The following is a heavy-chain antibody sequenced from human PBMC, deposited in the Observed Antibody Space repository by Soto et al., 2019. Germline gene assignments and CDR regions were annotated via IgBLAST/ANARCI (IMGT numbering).Heavy chain of an antibody. J-gene: IGHJ6*03. CDR3: AKDVGSSWYWYYYMDV. CDR1: GFTFSSYA. D-gene: IGHD6-13*01. V-gene: IGHV3-23*01. CDR2: ISGSGGST. Sequence: EVQLLESGGGLVQPGGSLRLSCAASGFTFSSYAMSWVRQAPGKGLEWVSAISGSGGSTYYEDSVKGRFTISRDNSKNTLYLQMNSLRAEYTAVYYWAKDVGSSWYWYYYMDVWGKGTTVTVSS.